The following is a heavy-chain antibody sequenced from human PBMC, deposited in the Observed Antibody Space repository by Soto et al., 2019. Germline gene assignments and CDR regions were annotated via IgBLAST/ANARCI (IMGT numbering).Heavy chain of an antibody. V-gene: IGHV1-3*01. D-gene: IGHD5-18*01. CDR3: ARDLDTAMVTGY. CDR2: INAGNGNK. CDR1: GYTFPNHA. J-gene: IGHJ4*02. Sequence: ASVKVSFKASGYTFPNHAMHWVRPAPGQRLEGRGWINAGNGNKKYSQKFQGRVTITRDTSASKAYRELSSLRSEDTAVYYCARDLDTAMVTGYWGQGTLVTVS.